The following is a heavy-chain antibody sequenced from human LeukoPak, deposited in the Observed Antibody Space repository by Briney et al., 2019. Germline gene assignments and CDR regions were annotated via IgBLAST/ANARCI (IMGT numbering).Heavy chain of an antibody. CDR3: AREGTGDGFDI. CDR1: GFTFSDYY. Sequence: GGSLRLSCAASGFTFSDYYMSWIRQAPGKGREWVSYISSSSTTIYYADSVKGRFTISRDNAKNSLYLQMNNVRAEDTAIYYCAREGTGDGFDIWGQGTMVTVSS. J-gene: IGHJ3*02. V-gene: IGHV3-11*04. D-gene: IGHD1-1*01. CDR2: ISSSSTTI.